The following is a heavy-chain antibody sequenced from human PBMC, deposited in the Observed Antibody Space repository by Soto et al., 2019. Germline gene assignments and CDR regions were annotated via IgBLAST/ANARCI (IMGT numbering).Heavy chain of an antibody. D-gene: IGHD3-16*02. Sequence: QITLKESGPTEVKPTETLALTCTFSGFSLATKGVGVGWVRQPPGGALEWIAVIYWDDDRRYNPSLEARLRITKDTSNNQVVLTMTDMYFVDTATFYCAHLTITYGGVVGDESFDVWGQGAVVTVSS. CDR1: GFSLATKGVG. J-gene: IGHJ3*01. CDR2: IYWDDDR. V-gene: IGHV2-5*02. CDR3: AHLTITYGGVVGDESFDV.